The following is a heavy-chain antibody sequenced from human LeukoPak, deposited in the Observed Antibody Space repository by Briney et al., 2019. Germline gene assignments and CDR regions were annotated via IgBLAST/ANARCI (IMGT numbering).Heavy chain of an antibody. D-gene: IGHD5-18*01. V-gene: IGHV4-31*03. CDR1: GGSISSGGYY. J-gene: IGHJ5*02. CDR2: IYYSGST. CDR3: ARGRKYSYVRFDP. Sequence: SQTLSLTCTVSGGSISSGGYYWSWIRQHPGKGLEWIGYIYYSGSTYYNPPLKSRVTISVDTSKNQFSLKLSSVTAADTAVYYCARGRKYSYVRFDPWGQGTLVTVSS.